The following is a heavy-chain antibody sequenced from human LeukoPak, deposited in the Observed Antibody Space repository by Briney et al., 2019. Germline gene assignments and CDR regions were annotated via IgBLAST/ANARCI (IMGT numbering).Heavy chain of an antibody. Sequence: GGSLRLSCVASGFTFSSYAMGWVRQAPGKRPEWVSSLTDSGGTTYYVDSVKGRFTISRDNSENTLYLQMNSLRAEDTAVYYCAKRLAMTGTYHFDYWGQGTLVTVSS. V-gene: IGHV3-23*01. CDR3: AKRLAMTGTYHFDY. D-gene: IGHD6-19*01. J-gene: IGHJ4*02. CDR1: GFTFSSYA. CDR2: LTDSGGTT.